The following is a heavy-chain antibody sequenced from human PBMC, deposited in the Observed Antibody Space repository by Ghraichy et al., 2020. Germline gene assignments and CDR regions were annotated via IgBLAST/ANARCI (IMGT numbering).Heavy chain of an antibody. V-gene: IGHV3-7*01. CDR1: GFTFSSYW. J-gene: IGHJ4*02. Sequence: GGSLRLSCAASGFTFSSYWMSWVRQAPGKGLEWVANIKQEGSEEYYVYSVRGRFTISRDNAKNSLYLQMNSRRAYDTAVYYCARDGRPSSWLDFDYWGQGTLVTFSS. D-gene: IGHD6-13*01. CDR2: IKQEGSEE. CDR3: ARDGRPSSWLDFDY.